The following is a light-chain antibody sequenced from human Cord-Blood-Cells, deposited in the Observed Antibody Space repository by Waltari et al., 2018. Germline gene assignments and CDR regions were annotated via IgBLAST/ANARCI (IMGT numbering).Light chain of an antibody. CDR3: QQYGSSPYT. CDR1: QSVSSSY. J-gene: IGKJ2*01. V-gene: IGKV3-20*01. Sequence: VLTQSPGTLSLSPGERPTLSCRASQSVSSSYLAWYQQKPGQAPRLLIYGASSRATGIPDRFSGSGSGTDFTLTISRLEPEDFAVYYCQQYGSSPYTFGQGTKLEIK. CDR2: GAS.